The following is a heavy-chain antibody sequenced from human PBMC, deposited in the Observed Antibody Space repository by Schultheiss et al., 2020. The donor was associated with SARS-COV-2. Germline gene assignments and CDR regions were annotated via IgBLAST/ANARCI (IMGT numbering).Heavy chain of an antibody. V-gene: IGHV4-59*12. CDR2: IYYSGST. J-gene: IGHJ6*02. CDR3: ARDKPESRGYSLRPVYYYYGMDV. CDR1: GGSISSYY. D-gene: IGHD5-18*01. Sequence: SETLSLTCTVSGGSISSYYWSWIRQPPGKGLEWIGYIYYSGSTNYNPSLKSRVTISVDTSKNQFSLKLSSVTAADTALYYCARDKPESRGYSLRPVYYYYGMDVWGQGTTVTVSS.